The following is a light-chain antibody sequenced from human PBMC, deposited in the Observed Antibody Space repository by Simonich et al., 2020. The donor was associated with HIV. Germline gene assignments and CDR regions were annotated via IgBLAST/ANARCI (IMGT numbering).Light chain of an antibody. CDR3: QQRYSTPRT. V-gene: IGKV1-8*01. CDR1: QNINTF. J-gene: IGKJ2*01. CDR2: AAS. Sequence: AVRMTQSPSSLSASTGDRVTITCRASQNINTFLAWYQQKPGKAPKLLIYAASSLQSGVPSRFSGSGYGTEFTLTISSLQPEDFATYYCQQRYSTPRTVGQGTKLEIK.